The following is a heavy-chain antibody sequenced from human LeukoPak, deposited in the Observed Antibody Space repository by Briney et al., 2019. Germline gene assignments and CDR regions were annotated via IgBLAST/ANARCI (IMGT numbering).Heavy chain of an antibody. J-gene: IGHJ3*02. CDR1: GFTFDDYA. CDR2: ISWNSGSI. Sequence: GGSLRLSXAASGFTFDDYAMHWIRQAPGKGLEWVSGISWNSGSIGYADSVRGRFTISRDNAKNSLYLQMNSLRAEDMALYYCAKGDSSGWYGGDAFDIWGQGTMVTVSS. D-gene: IGHD6-19*01. V-gene: IGHV3-9*03. CDR3: AKGDSSGWYGGDAFDI.